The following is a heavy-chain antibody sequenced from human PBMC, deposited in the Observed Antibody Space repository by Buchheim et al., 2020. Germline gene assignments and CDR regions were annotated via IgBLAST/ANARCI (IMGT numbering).Heavy chain of an antibody. CDR2: INPNSGDT. CDR1: GYTFTGYY. CDR3: ARDGSYYGGLYYYGMDV. V-gene: IGHV1-2*04. D-gene: IGHD1-26*01. J-gene: IGHJ6*02. Sequence: QVQLVQSGAEVKKPVASVKVSCKASGYTFTGYYIHWVRQAPGRGLEWMGWINPNSGDTNYAPKFRGWVTMTRDTSISTAYMELRRLRSDDTAVYYCARDGSYYGGLYYYGMDVWGQGTT.